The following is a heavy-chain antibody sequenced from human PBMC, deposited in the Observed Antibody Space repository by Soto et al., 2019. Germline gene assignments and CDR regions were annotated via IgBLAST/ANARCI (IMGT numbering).Heavy chain of an antibody. CDR2: ISGSGGST. D-gene: IGHD1-1*01. CDR1: GFTFSSYA. J-gene: IGHJ6*02. CDR3: AKGKLERSYYYYGMDV. V-gene: IGHV3-23*01. Sequence: EVQLLESGGGLVQPGGSLRLSCAASGFTFSSYAMSWVRQAPGKGLEWVSAISGSGGSTYYADSVKGRFTISRDNAKNTLYMQMNSLRAEDTAVYYCAKGKLERSYYYYGMDVWGQGTTVTVSS.